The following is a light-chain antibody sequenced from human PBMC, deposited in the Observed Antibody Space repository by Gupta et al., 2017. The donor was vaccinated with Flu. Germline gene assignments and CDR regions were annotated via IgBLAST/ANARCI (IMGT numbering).Light chain of an antibody. J-gene: IGLJ2*01. Sequence: QSAMPQPASVSGSPGQSITISCTGTSSDVGGYNYVSWYQQHPGKAPKLMIYEVSNRPSGVAHRFSGSKSGNTASLTTSGLQAEDEADYYCSSYTSISTPVVFGGGTKLTVL. CDR2: EVS. CDR1: SSDVGGYNY. V-gene: IGLV2-14*01. CDR3: SSYTSISTPVV.